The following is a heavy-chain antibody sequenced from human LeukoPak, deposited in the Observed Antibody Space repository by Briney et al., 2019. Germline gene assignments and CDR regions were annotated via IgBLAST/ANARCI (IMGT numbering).Heavy chain of an antibody. CDR1: GGSISSSSYY. D-gene: IGHD3-22*01. Sequence: SETLSLTCTVSGGSISSSSYYWGWIRQPPGKGLEWIGSIYYSGSTYYNPSLKSRVTISVDTSKNQFSLKLSSVTAADTAVYYCARDLTYYYDSSGYYSNGMDVWGQGTTVTVSS. CDR3: ARDLTYYYDSSGYYSNGMDV. J-gene: IGHJ6*02. CDR2: IYYSGST. V-gene: IGHV4-39*02.